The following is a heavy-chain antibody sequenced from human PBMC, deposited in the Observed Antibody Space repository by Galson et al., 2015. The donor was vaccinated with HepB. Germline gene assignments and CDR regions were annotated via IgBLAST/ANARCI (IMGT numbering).Heavy chain of an antibody. CDR2: ISAYNGNT. D-gene: IGHD5-18*01. CDR3: ARTATAMALGGFDY. V-gene: IGHV1-18*01. Sequence: SVKVSCKASGYTFTSYGISWVRQAPGQGLEWMGWISAYNGNTNYAQKLQGRVTMTTDTSTSTAYMELRSLRSDDTAVYYCARTATAMALGGFDYWGQGTLVTVSS. CDR1: GYTFTSYG. J-gene: IGHJ4*02.